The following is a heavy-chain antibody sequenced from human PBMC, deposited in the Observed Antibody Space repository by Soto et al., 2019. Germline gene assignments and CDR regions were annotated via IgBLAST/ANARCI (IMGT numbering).Heavy chain of an antibody. CDR3: ARQVGTTWQALGYFDY. J-gene: IGHJ4*02. CDR1: GFTFTSYW. CDR2: IYPGDSDT. Sequence: PGESLKISCKGSGFTFTSYWIAWMRQIPGKGLEWMGIIYPGDSDTRYSPSFQGQVTISADKSISTAHLQWSSLKASDTAIYYCARQVGTTWQALGYFDYWGQGTPVTVSS. V-gene: IGHV5-51*01. D-gene: IGHD1-26*01.